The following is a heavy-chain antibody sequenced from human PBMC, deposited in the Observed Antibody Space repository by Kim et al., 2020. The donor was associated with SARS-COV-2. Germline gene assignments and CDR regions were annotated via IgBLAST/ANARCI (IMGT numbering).Heavy chain of an antibody. Sequence: SETLSLTCTVSDGSVRSNDYYWGWIRQPPGQGLEWIGSISYTGITYFNPSLKSRITLFVDTSKNHFSLKLSSVTAADTAVYYCARTDPASCGYYHGKFD. V-gene: IGHV4-39*02. D-gene: IGHD3-22*01. CDR2: ISYTGIT. J-gene: IGHJ4*01. CDR3: ARTDPASCGYYHGKFD. CDR1: DGSVRSNDYY.